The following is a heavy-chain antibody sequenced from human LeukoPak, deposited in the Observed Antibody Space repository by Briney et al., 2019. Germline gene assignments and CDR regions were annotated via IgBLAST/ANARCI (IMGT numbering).Heavy chain of an antibody. CDR2: IDGSGHTT. V-gene: IGHV3-23*01. D-gene: IGHD3-3*01. CDR1: GFTFSSHV. J-gene: IGHJ5*02. Sequence: PGGSLRLSCAASGFTFSSHVMSWVRQTPGKELEWVSAIDGSGHTTYYADSVRGRFIISRDNSKKMLYLQMNSLRAEDTATYYCARESIRSGSLKWFDHWGQGTLVTVSS. CDR3: ARESIRSGSLKWFDH.